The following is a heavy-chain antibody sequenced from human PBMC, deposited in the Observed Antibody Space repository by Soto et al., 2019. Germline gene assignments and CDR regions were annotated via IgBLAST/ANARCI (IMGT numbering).Heavy chain of an antibody. J-gene: IGHJ6*03. CDR2: IYSGGST. CDR1: GFTVSSNY. CDR3: ASTAYCSGGSCYSGTYYYYYYMDV. D-gene: IGHD2-15*01. Sequence: PGGSLRLSCAASGFTVSSNYMSWVRQAPGKGLEWVSVIYSGGSTYYADSVKGRFTISRHNSENTLYLQMNSLRAEDTAVYYCASTAYCSGGSCYSGTYYYYYYMDVWGKGTTVTVSS. V-gene: IGHV3-53*04.